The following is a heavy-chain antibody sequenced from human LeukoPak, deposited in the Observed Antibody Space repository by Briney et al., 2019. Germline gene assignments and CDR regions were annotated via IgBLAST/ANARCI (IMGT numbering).Heavy chain of an antibody. D-gene: IGHD3-9*01. CDR3: ASKVRYYDILTGPMGFDP. V-gene: IGHV4-59*12. Sequence: SETLSLTCTVSGGSISSYYWSWIRQPPGKGLEWIGYIYYSGSTNYNPSLNSRVTISVDKSKNQFSLKLSSVTAADTAVYYCASKVRYYDILTGPMGFDPWGQGTLVTVSS. J-gene: IGHJ5*02. CDR1: GGSISSYY. CDR2: IYYSGST.